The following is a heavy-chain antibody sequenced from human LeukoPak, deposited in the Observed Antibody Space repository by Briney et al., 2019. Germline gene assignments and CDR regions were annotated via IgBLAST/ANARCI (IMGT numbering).Heavy chain of an antibody. CDR3: ARDARSFYDSSGYRY. CDR1: GGSISSYY. J-gene: IGHJ4*02. Sequence: PSETLSLTCTVSGGSISSYYWSWIRQPPGKGLEWIGYIYYSGSTNYNPSLKSRVTISVDTSKNQFSLKLSSVTAADTAVYYCARDARSFYDSSGYRYWGQGTLVTVSS. V-gene: IGHV4-59*01. CDR2: IYYSGST. D-gene: IGHD3-22*01.